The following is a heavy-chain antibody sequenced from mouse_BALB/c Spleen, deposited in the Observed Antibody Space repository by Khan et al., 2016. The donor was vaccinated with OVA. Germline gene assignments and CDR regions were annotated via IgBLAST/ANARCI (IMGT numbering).Heavy chain of an antibody. Sequence: EVQLQQSGTVLARPGTSVKMSCKASGSSFTSYLIHWVKQRPGQGLEWIGDIFPGNGDTTYNQKFKDKAKLTVDTSASTAYIDLSSLTNEDSAVFYITIGDYSSFAFWGHGTLVTVSA. CDR3: TIGDYSSFAF. CDR1: GSSFTSYL. CDR2: IFPGNGDT. D-gene: IGHD2-13*01. J-gene: IGHJ3*01. V-gene: IGHV1-5*01.